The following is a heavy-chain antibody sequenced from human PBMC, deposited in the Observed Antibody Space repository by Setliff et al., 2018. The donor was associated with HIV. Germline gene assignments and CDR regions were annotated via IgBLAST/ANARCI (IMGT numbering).Heavy chain of an antibody. Sequence: KPSETLSLTCTVSGDSISSGGYYWSWIRQHPGKGLEWIGYIYYRGSTYYNPSLKSRVTISVDTSKNQFSLRLTSMTAADTAVYYCARVVRQVPASYYYYYYMDVWGKGTTVTVSS. V-gene: IGHV4-31*03. CDR3: ARVVRQVPASYYYYYYMDV. CDR2: IYYRGST. J-gene: IGHJ6*03. CDR1: GDSISSGGYY. D-gene: IGHD2-2*01.